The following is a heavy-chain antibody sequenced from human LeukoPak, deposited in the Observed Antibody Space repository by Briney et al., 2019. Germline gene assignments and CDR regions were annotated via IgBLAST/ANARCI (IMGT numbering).Heavy chain of an antibody. CDR2: ISPNSGGT. CDR1: GYTFTGYY. CDR3: ARDYCSSTSCYKYYYGMDV. Sequence: GASVKVSCKASGYTFTGYYMHWVRQAPGQGLEWMGWISPNSGGTNYAQKFQGRVTMTRDTSISTAYMELSRLRSDDTAVYYCARDYCSSTSCYKYYYGMDVWGQGTTVTVSS. J-gene: IGHJ6*02. V-gene: IGHV1-2*02. D-gene: IGHD2-2*02.